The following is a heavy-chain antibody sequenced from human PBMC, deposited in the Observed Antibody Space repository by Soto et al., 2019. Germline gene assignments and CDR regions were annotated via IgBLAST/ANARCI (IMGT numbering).Heavy chain of an antibody. Sequence: ASVKVSCKASGYSFTSYVIHWVCQAPGQRLEWMGWINVDNGDTIYSQKFQGRVTFTRDTSATTAYMELSSLRSDDTAVYYCARGYYDVSGHFQFDHWGQGTLVTVSS. CDR2: INVDNGDT. D-gene: IGHD3-22*01. J-gene: IGHJ4*02. V-gene: IGHV1-3*01. CDR1: GYSFTSYV. CDR3: ARGYYDVSGHFQFDH.